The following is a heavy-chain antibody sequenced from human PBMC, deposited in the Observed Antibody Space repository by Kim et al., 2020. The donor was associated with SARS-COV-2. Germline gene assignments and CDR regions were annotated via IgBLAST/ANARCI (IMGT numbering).Heavy chain of an antibody. V-gene: IGHV5-10-1*01. CDR3: ARRASLDYGDYVGGSVVYYLYCGMDV. J-gene: IGHJ6*02. CDR2: IDPSDSYT. D-gene: IGHD4-17*01. CDR1: GYIFTSYW. Sequence: GESLKISCKGSGYIFTSYWISWVRQMPGKGLEWMGRIDPSDSYTNYSPSFQGHVTISADKSISTAYLQWSSLKASDTAMYYCARRASLDYGDYVGGSVVYYLYCGMDVWGQGTTVTVSS.